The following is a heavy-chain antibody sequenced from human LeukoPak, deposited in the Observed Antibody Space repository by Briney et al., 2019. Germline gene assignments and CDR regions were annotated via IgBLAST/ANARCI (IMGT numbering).Heavy chain of an antibody. V-gene: IGHV1-69*01. CDR1: GGTFSSYA. J-gene: IGHJ4*02. CDR2: IIPIFGTA. Sequence: ASVKVSCKASGGTFSSYAISRVRQAPGQGLEWMGGIIPIFGTANYAQKFQGRVTITADESTSTAYMELSSLRSEDTAVYYCARPRGYSYGFGGPFDYWGQGTLVTVST. D-gene: IGHD5-18*01. CDR3: ARPRGYSYGFGGPFDY.